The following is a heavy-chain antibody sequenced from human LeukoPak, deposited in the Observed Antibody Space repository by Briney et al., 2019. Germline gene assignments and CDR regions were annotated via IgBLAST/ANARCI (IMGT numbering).Heavy chain of an antibody. D-gene: IGHD2-15*01. Sequence: GSLGLSCAASGFTFSDYSMHWVRQAPGKGLEYVSAISSNGGSTYYASSVKGRFTISRDNSKNTLYLQMGSLRTEDMAVYYCARVAARVSLDYWGQGTLVTVSS. CDR3: ARVAARVSLDY. CDR1: GFTFSDYS. J-gene: IGHJ4*02. V-gene: IGHV3-64*01. CDR2: ISSNGGST.